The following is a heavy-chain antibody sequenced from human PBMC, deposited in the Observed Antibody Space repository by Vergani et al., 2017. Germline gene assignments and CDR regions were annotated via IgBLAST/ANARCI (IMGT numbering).Heavy chain of an antibody. J-gene: IGHJ4*02. Sequence: QVQLQQWGAGLLKPSETLSLTCAVYGGSFSGYYWSWIRQPPGKGLEWIGEINHSGSTNYNPSLKSRVTISVDTSKNQFSLKLSSVTAADTAVYYCARGGREQWLVLWRAKNSYYFDYWGQGTLVTVSS. CDR2: INHSGST. D-gene: IGHD6-19*01. V-gene: IGHV4-34*01. CDR1: GGSFSGYY. CDR3: ARGGREQWLVLWRAKNSYYFDY.